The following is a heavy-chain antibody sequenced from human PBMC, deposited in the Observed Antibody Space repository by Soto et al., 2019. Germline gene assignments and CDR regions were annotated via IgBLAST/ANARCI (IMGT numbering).Heavy chain of an antibody. V-gene: IGHV3-23*01. Sequence: GGSLRLSCAASGFTFSNYGMNWVRQAPGRGLEWVSTISGSGDSAYYADSVKGRFTISRDKAKNTLYLQMDSLRAEDTAVYYCARGDPGYSYGKNDYWGQGTLVNVSS. CDR3: ARGDPGYSYGKNDY. D-gene: IGHD5-18*01. CDR1: GFTFSNYG. CDR2: ISGSGDSA. J-gene: IGHJ4*02.